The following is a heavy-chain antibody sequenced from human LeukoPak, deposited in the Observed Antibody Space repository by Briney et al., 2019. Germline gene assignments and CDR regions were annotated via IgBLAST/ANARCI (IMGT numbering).Heavy chain of an antibody. CDR1: GGSISSYY. CDR2: VYNSGNT. CDR3: ARRNVLTEGEAFDI. J-gene: IGHJ3*02. D-gene: IGHD3-16*01. V-gene: IGHV4-59*08. Sequence: SETLSLTCAVSGGSISSYYWTWIRQPPGTGLEWIGYVYNSGNTNYNPSLRSRVTISIDASKSQLSLKLNSVTAADTAVYYCARRNVLTEGEAFDIWGQGTLVTVSS.